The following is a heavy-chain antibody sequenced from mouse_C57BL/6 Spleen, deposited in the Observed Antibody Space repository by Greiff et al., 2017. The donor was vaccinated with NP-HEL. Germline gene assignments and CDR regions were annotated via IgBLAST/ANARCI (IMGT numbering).Heavy chain of an antibody. Sequence: EVKVEESGGGLVQPGGSLSLSCAASGFTFTDYYMSWVRQPPGKALEWLGFIRNKANGYTTEYSASVKGRFTISRDNTQSILYLQMNALRAEDSATYYCARNYDGNLFDYWGQGTTLTVSS. CDR3: ARNYDGNLFDY. CDR2: IRNKANGYTT. D-gene: IGHD1-1*01. J-gene: IGHJ2*01. CDR1: GFTFTDYY. V-gene: IGHV7-3*01.